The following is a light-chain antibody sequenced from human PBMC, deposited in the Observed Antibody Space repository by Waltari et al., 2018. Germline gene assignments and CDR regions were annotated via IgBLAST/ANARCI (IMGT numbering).Light chain of an antibody. Sequence: SYELTQPLSMSVSPGQTATITCSGHKLNEKFVCWYQKKPGQSPLLVIYRDIGRPAGIPERFSGFNSGDTATLTIHGAQAVDEADYFCQVWDRNFVVFGGGTRLTVL. V-gene: IGLV3-1*01. CDR1: KLNEKF. J-gene: IGLJ2*01. CDR3: QVWDRNFVV. CDR2: RDI.